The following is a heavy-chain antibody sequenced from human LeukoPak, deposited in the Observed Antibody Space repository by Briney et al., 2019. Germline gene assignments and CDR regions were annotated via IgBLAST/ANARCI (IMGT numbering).Heavy chain of an antibody. D-gene: IGHD6-13*01. V-gene: IGHV4-39*01. Sequence: SETLSLTCTVSGGSISSSSYYWGWIRQPPGKGLEWIGSIYYSGSTYYNPSLKSRVTISVDTSKNQFSLKLSSVTAADTAVYYCARSIGEYSSSWYQGFDYWGQGTLVTVSS. CDR1: GGSISSSSYY. J-gene: IGHJ4*02. CDR3: ARSIGEYSSSWYQGFDY. CDR2: IYYSGST.